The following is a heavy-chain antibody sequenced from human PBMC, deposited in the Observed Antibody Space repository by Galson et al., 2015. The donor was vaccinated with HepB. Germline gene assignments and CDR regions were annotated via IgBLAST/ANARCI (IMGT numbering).Heavy chain of an antibody. CDR2: VNPSDDTT. J-gene: IGHJ4*02. D-gene: IGHD1-7*01. V-gene: IGHV1-46*01. CDR3: ARQGTDLDF. CDR1: GYTFTNHQ. Sequence: SVKVSCKASGYTFTNHQIHWVRQAPGQGLEWMGLVNPSDDTTDYAQKFQGRVTMTRHTSTTTVYMELNNLRSDDSAVYYCARQGTDLDFWGQGTRVTVSS.